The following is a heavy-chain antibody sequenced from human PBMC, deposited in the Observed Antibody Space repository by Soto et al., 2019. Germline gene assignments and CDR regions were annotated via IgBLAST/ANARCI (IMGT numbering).Heavy chain of an antibody. Sequence: PVGPLRLSCSSSLFTISGCSMNLVLHSPFKGLEWLAYITIRTGNTVYADSVRGRFTISADNAENSVFLQMNSLRDEDTAVYFCVRDRDIYRDMVHAELWGQGTLVTVSS. V-gene: IGHV3-48*02. CDR1: LFTISGCS. CDR2: ITIRTGNT. D-gene: IGHD5-18*01. CDR3: VRDRDIYRDMVHAEL. J-gene: IGHJ4*01.